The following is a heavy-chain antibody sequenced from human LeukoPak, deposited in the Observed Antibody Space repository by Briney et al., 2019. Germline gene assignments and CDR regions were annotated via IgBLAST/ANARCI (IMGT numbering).Heavy chain of an antibody. D-gene: IGHD5-18*01. J-gene: IGHJ4*02. CDR1: GGSISSGDYY. CDR3: AREVRGYSYGYFDY. CDR2: IYYSGST. Sequence: SQTLSLTCTVSGGSISSGDYYWSWIRQPPGKGLEWIGYIYYSGSTYYNPSLKSRVTISVDTSKNQFSLKPSSVTAADTAVYYCAREVRGYSYGYFDYWGQGTLVTVSS. V-gene: IGHV4-30-4*01.